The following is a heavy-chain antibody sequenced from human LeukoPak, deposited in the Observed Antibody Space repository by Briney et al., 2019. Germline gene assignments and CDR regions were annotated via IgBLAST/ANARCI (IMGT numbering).Heavy chain of an antibody. D-gene: IGHD3-10*01. CDR1: GFTFSSDA. V-gene: IGHV3-23*01. Sequence: GGSLRLSCAASGFTFSSDAMSWVRQAPGKGLEWVSAISGGGGSTYYADSVKGRFTISRDNSKSTLYLQMNSLRAEDTAVYYCAKGRGFTVSNRGDYFDFWGQGTLVTVSS. CDR3: AKGRGFTVSNRGDYFDF. CDR2: ISGGGGST. J-gene: IGHJ4*02.